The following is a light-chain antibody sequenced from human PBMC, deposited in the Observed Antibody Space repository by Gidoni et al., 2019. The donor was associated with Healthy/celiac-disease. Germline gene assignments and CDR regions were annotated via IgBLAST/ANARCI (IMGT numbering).Light chain of an antibody. V-gene: IGKV3-11*01. J-gene: IGKJ1*01. Sequence: EIVLTPSPATLSSSPGESATLSCRASQSVSSYLAWYQQKPGQAPRLLIYDASNRATGIPARFSGSGSGTDFTLTISSLEPEDFAVYYCQQRSNWLSTFGQXTKVEIK. CDR2: DAS. CDR3: QQRSNWLST. CDR1: QSVSSY.